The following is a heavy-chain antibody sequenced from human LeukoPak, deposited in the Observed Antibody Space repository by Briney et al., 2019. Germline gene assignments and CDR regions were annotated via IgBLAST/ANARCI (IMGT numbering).Heavy chain of an antibody. CDR1: GYTFTSYY. J-gene: IGHJ4*02. V-gene: IGHV1-46*01. CDR3: ARTAARRFDY. D-gene: IGHD6-6*01. Sequence: EASVKVSCKASGYTFTSYYMHWVRQAPGQGLEWMGIINPTGGSTTYAQKFQGRATMTRDTSTSTVYMELSSLRSDDTAVYYCARTAARRFDYWGQGTLVTVSS. CDR2: INPTGGST.